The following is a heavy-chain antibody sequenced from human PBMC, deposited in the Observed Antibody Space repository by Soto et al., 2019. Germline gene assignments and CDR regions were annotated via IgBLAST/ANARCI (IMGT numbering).Heavy chain of an antibody. J-gene: IGHJ4*02. Sequence: EVQLVESGGGLVKPGGSLRLSCAASGFTFSNAWMSWVRQAPGKGLEWVGRIKSKTEGGTTDYAAPVKGRFTISRDDSKNTLYLQMNSLKTEDTAVYYCTTDIAADRRDYWGQGTLVTVSS. V-gene: IGHV3-15*01. CDR2: IKSKTEGGTT. D-gene: IGHD6-25*01. CDR1: GFTFSNAW. CDR3: TTDIAADRRDY.